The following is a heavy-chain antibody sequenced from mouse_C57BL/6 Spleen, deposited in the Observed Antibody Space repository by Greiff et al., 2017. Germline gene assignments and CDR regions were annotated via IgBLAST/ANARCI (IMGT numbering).Heavy chain of an antibody. CDR1: GYAFSSSW. CDR2: IYPGDGDT. J-gene: IGHJ2*01. V-gene: IGHV1-82*01. Sequence: VQLVESGPELVKPGASVKISCKASGYAFSSSWMNWVKQRPGKGLEWIGRIYPGDGDTNYNGKFKGKATLTADKSSSTAYMQLSSLTSEDSAVYFCAREDYYGSSYVPLDYWGQGTTLTVSS. D-gene: IGHD1-1*01. CDR3: AREDYYGSSYVPLDY.